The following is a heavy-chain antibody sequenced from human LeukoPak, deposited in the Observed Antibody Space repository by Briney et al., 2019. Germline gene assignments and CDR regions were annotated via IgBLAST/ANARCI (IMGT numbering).Heavy chain of an antibody. CDR3: AKGQGRTLTAPDY. J-gene: IGHJ4*02. CDR1: GFTLSSYA. D-gene: IGHD7-27*01. Sequence: GGSLRLSCATSGFTLSSYAMSWVRQAPGKGLEWVSAIRGSGGSTYYADSVKGRFTISGDNSKNTLYLQMNSLRAEDTAVYYCAKGQGRTLTAPDYWGQGTLVTVSS. V-gene: IGHV3-23*01. CDR2: IRGSGGST.